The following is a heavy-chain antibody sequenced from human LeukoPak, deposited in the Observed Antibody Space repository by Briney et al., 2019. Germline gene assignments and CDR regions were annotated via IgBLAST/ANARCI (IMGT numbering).Heavy chain of an antibody. CDR1: GFTFSSYG. D-gene: IGHD3-3*01. CDR3: ARSTVLRFLEWSP. V-gene: IGHV3-33*01. J-gene: IGHJ4*02. Sequence: GGSLRLSCAASGFTFSSYGMHWVRQAPGKGLEWVAVIWYDGSNKYYADSVKGRFTISRDNSKNTLYLQMNSLRAEDTAVYYCARSTVLRFLEWSPRGQGTLVTVSS. CDR2: IWYDGSNK.